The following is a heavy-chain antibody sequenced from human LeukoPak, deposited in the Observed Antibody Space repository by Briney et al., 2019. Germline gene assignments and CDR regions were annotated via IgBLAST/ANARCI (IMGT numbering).Heavy chain of an antibody. J-gene: IGHJ5*02. CDR2: ISISSSYI. D-gene: IGHD6-13*01. Sequence: GGSLRLSCAASGFTFSSYSMNWVRQAPGKGLEWVSSISISSSYIYYADSVKGRFTISRDNAKNSLYLQMNSLRAEDTAVYYCAGGYSSSWYRFDPWGQGTLVTVSS. CDR3: AGGYSSSWYRFDP. CDR1: GFTFSSYS. V-gene: IGHV3-21*01.